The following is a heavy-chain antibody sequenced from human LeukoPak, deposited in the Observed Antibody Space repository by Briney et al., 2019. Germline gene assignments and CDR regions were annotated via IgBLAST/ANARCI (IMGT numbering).Heavy chain of an antibody. D-gene: IGHD2-2*01. J-gene: IGHJ4*02. V-gene: IGHV4-38-2*02. CDR2: IYHSGST. CDR1: GYSISSGYY. Sequence: SETLSLTCTVSGYSISSGYYWGWIRQPPGKGLEWIGSIYHSGSTYYNPSLKSRVTISVDTSKKQFSLKLSSVTAADTAVYYCARVHIVVVPAALAYFDYWGQGTLVTVSS. CDR3: ARVHIVVVPAALAYFDY.